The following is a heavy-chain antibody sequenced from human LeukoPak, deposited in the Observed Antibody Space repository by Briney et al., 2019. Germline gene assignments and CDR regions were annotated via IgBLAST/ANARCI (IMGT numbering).Heavy chain of an antibody. CDR2: IYYSGST. J-gene: IGHJ4*02. D-gene: IGHD6-19*01. CDR1: GGSISSYY. CDR3: ARHTRQGLVDFDY. Sequence: SETLSLTCTVSGGSISSYYWGLIRQPPGKGLEWIGSIYYSGSTFYNPSLKSRVTISVDTSKNKFSLKLASVTAADTAVYYCARHTRQGLVDFDYWGQGTLVTVSS. V-gene: IGHV4-39*01.